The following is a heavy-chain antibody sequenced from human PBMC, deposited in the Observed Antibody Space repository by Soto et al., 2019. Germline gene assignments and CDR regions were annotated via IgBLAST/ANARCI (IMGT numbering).Heavy chain of an antibody. CDR3: ARVHVVLLWFGESNYFDY. CDR1: GFTFSSYA. CDR2: ISYDGSNK. D-gene: IGHD3-10*01. J-gene: IGHJ4*02. Sequence: GGSLRLSCAASGFTFSSYAMHWVRQAPGKGLEWVAVISYDGSNKYYADSVKGRFTISRDNSKNTLYLQMNSLRAEDTAVYYCARVHVVLLWFGESNYFDYWGQGTLVTVSS. V-gene: IGHV3-30-3*01.